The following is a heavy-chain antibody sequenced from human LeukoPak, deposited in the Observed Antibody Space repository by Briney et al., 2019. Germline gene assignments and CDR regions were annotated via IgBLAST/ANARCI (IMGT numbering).Heavy chain of an antibody. J-gene: IGHJ4*02. D-gene: IGHD5-18*01. Sequence: GGSLRLSCAASGFTFSSYWMSWVRQAPEKGLEWVANIKQDGSEKYYVDSVKGRFTISRDNAKNSLYLQMNSLRAEDTAVYYCARETAEEYSYGYYYFDYWGQGTLVTVSS. CDR2: IKQDGSEK. CDR1: GFTFSSYW. CDR3: ARETAEEYSYGYYYFDY. V-gene: IGHV3-7*01.